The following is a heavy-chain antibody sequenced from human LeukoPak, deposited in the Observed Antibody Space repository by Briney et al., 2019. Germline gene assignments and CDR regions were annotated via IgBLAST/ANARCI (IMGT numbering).Heavy chain of an antibody. J-gene: IGHJ6*03. CDR3: ARVSLGYDILTGYYTKTYYYYYYMDV. CDR2: ISAYNGNT. D-gene: IGHD3-9*01. V-gene: IGHV1-18*01. CDR1: GYTFTSYG. Sequence: ASVKVSCKASGYTFTSYGISWVRQAPGQGLEWMGWISAYNGNTNYAQKLQGRVTMTTDTSTSTAYMELSSLRSEDTAVYYCARVSLGYDILTGYYTKTYYYYYYMDVWGKGTTVTISS.